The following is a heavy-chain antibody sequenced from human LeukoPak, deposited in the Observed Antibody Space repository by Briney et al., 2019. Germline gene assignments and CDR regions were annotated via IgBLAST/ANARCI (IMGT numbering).Heavy chain of an antibody. Sequence: PGGSVRLSCVASGLSISGQWMNWVRQAPGQGLEWVANINNYGSEECYVDSVKGRFTVSRDDGRNSVSLQMNSVRAEDTAVYYCGYTDNFYHWGQGTLLVVS. V-gene: IGHV3-7*01. J-gene: IGHJ4*02. CDR2: INNYGSEE. D-gene: IGHD3-16*02. CDR3: GYTDNFYH. CDR1: GLSISGQW.